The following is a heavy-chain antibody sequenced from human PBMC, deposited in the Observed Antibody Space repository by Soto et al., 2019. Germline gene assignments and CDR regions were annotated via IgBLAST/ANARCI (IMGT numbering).Heavy chain of an antibody. J-gene: IGHJ4*01. V-gene: IGHV1-69*01. D-gene: IGHD6-13*01. CDR3: ASGASRWYPYLFDS. Sequence: QAQVVQSGAEVRKPGSSVKLSCKASEGTFNSYAIAWVRQAPGRGLEWMGGIIPYYNTLNYAQKFQDRVTTTADAATNTVYMELSSLSSDDTAVYFCASGASRWYPYLFDSREHGTLVTVSS. CDR1: EGTFNSYA. CDR2: IIPYYNTL.